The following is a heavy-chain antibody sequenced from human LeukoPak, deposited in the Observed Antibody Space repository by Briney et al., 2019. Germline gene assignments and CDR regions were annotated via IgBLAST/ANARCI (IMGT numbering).Heavy chain of an antibody. J-gene: IGHJ4*02. CDR2: ISTSNSYT. Sequence: PGGSLRLSCAASGFTFSSYWMHWVRQAPGKGLEWLSYISTSNSYTNYADSVKGRFTISRDNAKNSLYLQMNSLRAEDTAVYYCARVVGSGWFLDYWGQGTLVTVPS. CDR3: ARVVGSGWFLDY. D-gene: IGHD6-19*01. CDR1: GFTFSSYW. V-gene: IGHV3-11*05.